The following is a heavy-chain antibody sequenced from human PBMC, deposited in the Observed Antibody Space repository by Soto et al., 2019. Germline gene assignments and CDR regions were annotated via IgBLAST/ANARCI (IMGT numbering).Heavy chain of an antibody. CDR3: AVGGVGSSSPYYGMDV. CDR1: GFTFSSYG. Sequence: QVQLVESGGGVVQPGRSLRLSCAASGFTFSSYGMHWVRQAPGKGLEWVAVISDDGSNKYYADSVKGRFTISRDNSKNTLYLQMNSLRAEDTAVYYCAVGGVGSSSPYYGMDVWGQGTTVTVSS. V-gene: IGHV3-30*03. D-gene: IGHD6-6*01. CDR2: ISDDGSNK. J-gene: IGHJ6*02.